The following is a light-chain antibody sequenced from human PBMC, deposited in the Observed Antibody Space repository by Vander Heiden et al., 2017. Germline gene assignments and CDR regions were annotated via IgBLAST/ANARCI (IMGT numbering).Light chain of an antibody. V-gene: IGLV3-1*01. CDR1: LENKF. CDR3: QAWGRNTYV. CDR2: QDT. Sequence: SYELNQPPSVSVPPVPPARITCPGALENKFACWYQQKPGQPPVMVIYQDTKRPSGIPERFSGSSSGNTATLTISGTQPMDEADYYCQAWGRNTYVFGSGTQVTVL. J-gene: IGLJ1*01.